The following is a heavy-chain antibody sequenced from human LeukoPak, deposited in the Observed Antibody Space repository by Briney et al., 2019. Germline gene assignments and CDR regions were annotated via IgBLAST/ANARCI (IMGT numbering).Heavy chain of an antibody. D-gene: IGHD4-23*01. CDR3: ARGYNGNSF. CDR1: GFTFSRYW. V-gene: IGHV3-7*04. CDR2: INQDGSEK. Sequence: GGSLRLSCEASGFTFSRYWMSWVRQAPGKGLEWVANINQDGSEKNYVDSVKGRFTISRDNAKNSLDLQMNSLRAEDTAVYYCARGYNGNSFWGQGILVTVSS. J-gene: IGHJ4*02.